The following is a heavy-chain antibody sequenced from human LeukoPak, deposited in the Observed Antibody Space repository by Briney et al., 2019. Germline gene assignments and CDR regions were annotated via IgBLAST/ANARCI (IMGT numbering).Heavy chain of an antibody. Sequence: KASETLSLTCTVSGGSISSGTYYWGWIRQPPGKGLEWIGSIYYGGSTYSGSTYYNPSLKSRVTISVDTSKNQFSLKLSSVTAADTAVYYCTRDPGRYFDWLVVDYWGQGTLVTVSS. CDR2: IYYGGSTYSGST. V-gene: IGHV4-39*07. J-gene: IGHJ4*02. D-gene: IGHD3-9*01. CDR3: TRDPGRYFDWLVVDY. CDR1: GGSISSGTYY.